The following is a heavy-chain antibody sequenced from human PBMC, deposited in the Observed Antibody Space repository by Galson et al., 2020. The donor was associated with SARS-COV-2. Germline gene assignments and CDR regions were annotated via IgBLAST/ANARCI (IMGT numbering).Heavy chain of an antibody. CDR2: INPNSGGT. D-gene: IGHD3-22*01. J-gene: IGHJ4*02. CDR3: ARGVQPHDYYYDSSPLFDY. V-gene: IGHV1-2*02. Sequence: ASVKVSCKASGYTFTGYYMHWVRQAPGQGLEWMGWINPNSGGTNYAQKFQGRVTMTRDTSISTAYMELSRLRSDDTAVYYCARGVQPHDYYYDSSPLFDYWGQGTLVTVSS. CDR1: GYTFTGYY.